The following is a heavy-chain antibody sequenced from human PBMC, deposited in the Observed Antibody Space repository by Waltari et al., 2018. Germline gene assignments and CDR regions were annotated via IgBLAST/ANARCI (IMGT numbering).Heavy chain of an antibody. D-gene: IGHD4-17*01. CDR3: ARGTTGWLQSWVDY. J-gene: IGHJ4*02. CDR2: INHSGST. Sequence: QVQLQQWGAGLLKPSETLSLTCAVYGGSFSGYSWSWIRQPPGKGLEWIGEINHSGSTNYNPSLKSRVTISVDTSKNQFSLKLSSVTAADTAVYYCARGTTGWLQSWVDYWGQGTLVTVSS. CDR1: GGSFSGYS. V-gene: IGHV4-34*01.